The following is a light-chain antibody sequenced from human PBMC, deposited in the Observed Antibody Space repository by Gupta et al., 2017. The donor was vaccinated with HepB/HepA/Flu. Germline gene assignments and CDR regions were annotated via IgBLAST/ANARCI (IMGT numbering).Light chain of an antibody. J-gene: IGKJ1*01. V-gene: IGKV3-15*01. CDR1: PPPNYN. CDR3: KQDDEWPRT. Sequence: EIVLTPAPGPLSVFPGQTVTLSCRASPPPNYNLAWYQQRPGQAPRLVIYGKSSRATGVPPRFSGSGSGRDYTLTISGLQSEDAAVYFCKQDDEWPRTFGQGTRVEIK. CDR2: GKS.